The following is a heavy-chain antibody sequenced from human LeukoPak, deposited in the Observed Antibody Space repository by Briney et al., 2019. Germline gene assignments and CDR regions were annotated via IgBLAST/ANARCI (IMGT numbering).Heavy chain of an antibody. Sequence: PSETLSLTCAVSGGSISSSNWWSWVRQPPGKGLEWIGEIYHSGSTNYNPSLKSRLTISVDKSKNQFSLKLSSVTAADTAVYYCARNNGYSSSWSLLDYWGQGTLVTVSS. D-gene: IGHD6-13*01. J-gene: IGHJ4*02. V-gene: IGHV4-4*02. CDR1: GGSISSSNW. CDR2: IYHSGST. CDR3: ARNNGYSSSWSLLDY.